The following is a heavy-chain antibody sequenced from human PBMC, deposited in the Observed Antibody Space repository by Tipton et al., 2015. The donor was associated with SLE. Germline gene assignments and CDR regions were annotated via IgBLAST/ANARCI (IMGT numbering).Heavy chain of an antibody. J-gene: IGHJ3*02. V-gene: IGHV4-59*11. CDR3: ARDGVEGAFDI. Sequence: LRLSCTVSGGSISSHYWSWIRQPPGKGLEWIGYIYYSGSTNYNPSLKSRVTISVDTSKNQFSLKLSSVTAADTAVYYCARDGVEGAFDIWGQGTMVTVSS. CDR2: IYYSGST. CDR1: GGSISSHY.